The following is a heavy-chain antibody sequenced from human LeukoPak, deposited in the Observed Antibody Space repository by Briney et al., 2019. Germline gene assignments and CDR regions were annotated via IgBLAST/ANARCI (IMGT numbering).Heavy chain of an antibody. J-gene: IGHJ4*02. CDR2: IYYSGST. D-gene: IGHD3-22*01. V-gene: IGHV4-39*07. Sequence: ETLSLTCTVFGGSINSGDYYWVWIRQPPGKGLEWIGSIYYSGSTSYNPSLKSRVTMTVDTSKSQFSLKLSSVTAADTAVYYCARGADYYDSSPAAYWGQGTLVTVSS. CDR1: GGSINSGDYY. CDR3: ARGADYYDSSPAAY.